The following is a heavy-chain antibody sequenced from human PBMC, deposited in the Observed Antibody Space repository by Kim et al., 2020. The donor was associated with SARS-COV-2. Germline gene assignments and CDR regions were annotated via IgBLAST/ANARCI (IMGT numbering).Heavy chain of an antibody. D-gene: IGHD4-17*01. CDR3: ASVYGDYVRPYYYYGMDV. CDR1: GFTFSSYW. J-gene: IGHJ6*02. Sequence: GGSLRLSCAASGFTFSSYWMSWVRQAPGKGLEWVANIKQDGSEKYYVDSVKGRFTISRDNAKNSLYLQMNSLRAEDTAVYYCASVYGDYVRPYYYYGMDVWGQGTTVTVSS. V-gene: IGHV3-7*01. CDR2: IKQDGSEK.